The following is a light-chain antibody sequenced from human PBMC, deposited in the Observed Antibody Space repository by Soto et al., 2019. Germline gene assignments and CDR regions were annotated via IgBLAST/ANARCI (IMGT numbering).Light chain of an antibody. J-gene: IGKJ2*01. CDR1: QGISSY. CDR2: AAS. CDR3: QQYYSYPGT. V-gene: IGKV1-8*01. Sequence: AIRMTQSPSSFSASTRDRVTITCRASQGISSYLAWYQQKPGKAPKLLIYAASTLQSGVPSRFSGSGSGTDFTLTISCLQSEDFATYYCQQYYSYPGTFGQGTKLEIK.